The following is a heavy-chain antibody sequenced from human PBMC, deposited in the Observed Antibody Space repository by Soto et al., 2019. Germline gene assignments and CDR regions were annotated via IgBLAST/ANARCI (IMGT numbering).Heavy chain of an antibody. CDR2: IIPIFGTA. J-gene: IGHJ4*02. Sequence: SVKVSCKASGGTFSSYAIRWVRQAPGQGLEWMGGIIPIFGTANYAQKFQGRVTITADESTSTAYMELSSLRSEDTAVYYCAGLGQLENDYWGQGTLVTVSS. CDR3: AGLGQLENDY. D-gene: IGHD1-1*01. CDR1: GGTFSSYA. V-gene: IGHV1-69*13.